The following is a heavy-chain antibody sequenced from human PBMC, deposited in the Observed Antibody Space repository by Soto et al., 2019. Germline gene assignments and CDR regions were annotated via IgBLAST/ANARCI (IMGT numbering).Heavy chain of an antibody. CDR1: GDSVSSNSAA. D-gene: IGHD1-1*01. CDR3: ARGAVTTLQFDY. CDR2: TYYRSKWYN. J-gene: IGHJ4*02. V-gene: IGHV6-1*01. Sequence: SPTLSLTCAISGDSVSSNSAAWNWIRQSPSRGLEWLGRTYYRSKWYNDYAVSMKSRITINPDTSKNQFSLQLNSVTPEDTAVYYCARGAVTTLQFDYWGQGTLVTGSS.